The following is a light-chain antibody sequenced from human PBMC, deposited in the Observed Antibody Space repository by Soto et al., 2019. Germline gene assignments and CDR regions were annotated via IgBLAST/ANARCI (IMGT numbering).Light chain of an antibody. V-gene: IGLV2-8*01. CDR2: DVN. Sequence: QSALTQPPSASGSPGQSVTISCTGTSSDAGGYIFVSWYQQHPGKAPKLMIYDVNKRPSGVPDRFSGSKSDTTASLTVSGLQAEDEADYYCVSYAGVTYVFGTGTKGTVL. CDR3: VSYAGVTYV. CDR1: SSDAGGYIF. J-gene: IGLJ1*01.